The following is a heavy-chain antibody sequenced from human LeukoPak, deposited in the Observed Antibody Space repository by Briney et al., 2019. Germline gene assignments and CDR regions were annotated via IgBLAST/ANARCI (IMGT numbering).Heavy chain of an antibody. CDR3: ARDEQLSFDY. Sequence: PGGSLRLSCAASGFTFSSYSMNWVRQAPGKGLEWVSYISSSTTIYYADSVKGRFTISGDNAKNSLYLQMNSLRAEDTAVYYCARDEQLSFDYWGQGTLVTVSS. J-gene: IGHJ4*02. CDR1: GFTFSSYS. D-gene: IGHD6-13*01. V-gene: IGHV3-48*01. CDR2: ISSSTTI.